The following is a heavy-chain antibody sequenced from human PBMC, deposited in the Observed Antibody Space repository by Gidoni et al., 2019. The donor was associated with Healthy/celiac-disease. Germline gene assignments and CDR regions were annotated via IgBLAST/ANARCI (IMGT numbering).Heavy chain of an antibody. Sequence: QVQLQESGPGLVKHSETLSPTCTVSGYSISSVYYWGWIRQPPGKGLEWIGSIYHSGSTYYTPSLKSRVTISVDTSKNQFSLKLSSVTAADTAVYYCARETMGSGGRDLDYWGQGTLVTVSS. CDR2: IYHSGST. CDR3: ARETMGSGGRDLDY. V-gene: IGHV4-38-2*02. D-gene: IGHD2-15*01. J-gene: IGHJ4*01. CDR1: GYSISSVYY.